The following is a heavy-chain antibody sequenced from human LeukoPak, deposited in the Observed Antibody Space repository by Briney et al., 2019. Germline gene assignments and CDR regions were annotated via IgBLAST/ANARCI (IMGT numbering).Heavy chain of an antibody. CDR1: GYTLTELS. J-gene: IGHJ6*02. CDR3: ATTPLLDIYYGMDV. V-gene: IGHV1-24*01. Sequence: GASVKVSCKVSGYTLTELSMHWVRQAPGKGLEWMGGFDPEDGETTYAQKFQGRVTMTEDTSTDTAYMELSSLRSEDTAVYYCATTPLLDIYYGMDVWGQGTTVTVSS. D-gene: IGHD3-9*01. CDR2: FDPEDGET.